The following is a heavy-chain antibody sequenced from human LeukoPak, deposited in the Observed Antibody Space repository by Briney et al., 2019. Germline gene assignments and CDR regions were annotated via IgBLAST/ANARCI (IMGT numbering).Heavy chain of an antibody. J-gene: IGHJ4*02. V-gene: IGHV3-53*01. CDR2: IYSGGST. CDR1: GFTVSSNY. Sequence: GGSLRLSCAASGFTVSSNYMSWVRQAPGKGLEWVSVIYSGGSTYYADSVKGRFTISRDNSKNTLYLQMNSLRAEDTAVYYCARRQGLKYYFDYSGQGTLVTVSS. CDR3: ARRQGLKYYFDY.